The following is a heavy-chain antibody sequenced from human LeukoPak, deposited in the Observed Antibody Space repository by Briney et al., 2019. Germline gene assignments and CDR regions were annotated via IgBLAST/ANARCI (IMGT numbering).Heavy chain of an antibody. J-gene: IGHJ4*02. CDR2: ISGSGGST. D-gene: IGHD1-7*01. V-gene: IGHV3-23*01. CDR1: GFIFSSYA. Sequence: GGSLRLSCAASGFIFSSYAMSWVRQAPGKGLEWVSAISGSGGSTYYADSVKGRFTISRDNSKNTLYLQMNSLRAEDTAVYYCAKDLGWNYRTNWGQGTLVTVSS. CDR3: AKDLGWNYRTN.